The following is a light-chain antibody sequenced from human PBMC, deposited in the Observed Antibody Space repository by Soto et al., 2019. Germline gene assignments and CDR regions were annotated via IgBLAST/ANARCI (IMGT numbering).Light chain of an antibody. Sequence: DIQLTQSPSFLSASVGDRVTITCRASQGISSYLAWYQQKPGKVPKLLIYAASTLQSGVPSRFSGSGSGTDFTLTISSLQPEDVATYYCQKYNSAPPFGGGTKVDNK. CDR3: QKYNSAPP. V-gene: IGKV1-27*01. CDR1: QGISSY. CDR2: AAS. J-gene: IGKJ4*01.